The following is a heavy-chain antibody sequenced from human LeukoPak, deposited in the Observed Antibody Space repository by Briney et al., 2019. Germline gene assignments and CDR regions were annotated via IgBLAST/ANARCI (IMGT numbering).Heavy chain of an antibody. Sequence: SETLSRTCAVYGGSFSGCYRSWIRHPPGKGLEWLGEINHSGSTNYNPSLKSRVTISVDTSQHQFSLKLSSVPAADTAVYYCARRRRAVRGRGVNYGMDVWGKGTTVTVSS. CDR1: GGSFSGCY. V-gene: IGHV4-34*01. D-gene: IGHD3-10*01. CDR2: INHSGST. CDR3: ARRRRAVRGRGVNYGMDV. J-gene: IGHJ6*04.